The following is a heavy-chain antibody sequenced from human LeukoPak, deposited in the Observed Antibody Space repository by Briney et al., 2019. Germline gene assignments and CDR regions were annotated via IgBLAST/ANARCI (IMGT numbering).Heavy chain of an antibody. CDR1: GFTVSSNY. J-gene: IGHJ4*02. Sequence: GGSLRLSCAASGFTVSSNYMSWVRQAPGKGLEWVSVIYSGGSTYYADSVKGRFTISRDNSKNTLYLQMNSLRAEDTAVYYCAKDGGLWVSAHWGDSWGRGTLVTVSS. D-gene: IGHD7-27*01. V-gene: IGHV3-53*01. CDR3: AKDGGLWVSAHWGDS. CDR2: IYSGGST.